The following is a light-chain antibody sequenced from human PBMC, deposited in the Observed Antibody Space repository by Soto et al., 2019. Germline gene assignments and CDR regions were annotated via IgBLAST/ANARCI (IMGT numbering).Light chain of an antibody. CDR3: QQYNSYSCT. V-gene: IGKV1-5*01. J-gene: IGKJ1*01. CDR2: DAS. CDR1: QSISSW. Sequence: DIQMTQSPSTLSASVGDRVTITCRASQSISSWLAWYQQKPGKAPKLLIYDASSLESGVPSRFSGSGSGTEFTLTISSLQPDDFANYYCQQYNSYSCTFGQGTKVEIK.